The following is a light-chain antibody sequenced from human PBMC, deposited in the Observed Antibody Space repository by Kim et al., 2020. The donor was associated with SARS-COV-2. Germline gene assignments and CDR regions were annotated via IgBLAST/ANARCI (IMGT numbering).Light chain of an antibody. J-gene: IGLJ3*02. V-gene: IGLV1-47*01. CDR3: AAWDDSLSGWV. CDR2: RNK. Sequence: GQRCTISRSGSSSNIGSNYVNWYQQLPGTAPKLLIYRNKQRPSGVPDRFSGSKSGTSASLAISGLRSEDEADYYCAAWDDSLSGWVFGGGTQLTVL. CDR1: SSNIGSNY.